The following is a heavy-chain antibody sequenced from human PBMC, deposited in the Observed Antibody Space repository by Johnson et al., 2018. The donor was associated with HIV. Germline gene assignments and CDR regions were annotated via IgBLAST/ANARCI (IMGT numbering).Heavy chain of an antibody. D-gene: IGHD6-13*01. CDR1: GFTFSNAW. Sequence: VQLVESGGGLVQPGGSLRLSCAASGFTFSNAWISWVRQAPGKGLEWVGRIKSKTDGGTTDYAAPVKGRFTISRDDSKNSLYLQMNSLKSEDTAVYYCATGASSTWSLGALDIWGQGTMVTVSS. CDR3: ATGASSTWSLGALDI. J-gene: IGHJ3*02. CDR2: IKSKTDGGTT. V-gene: IGHV3-15*01.